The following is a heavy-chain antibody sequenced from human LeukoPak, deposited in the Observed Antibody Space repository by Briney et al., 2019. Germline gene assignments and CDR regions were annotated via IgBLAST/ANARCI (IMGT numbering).Heavy chain of an antibody. Sequence: PGGSLRLSCAASGFTFSSYGMHWVRQAPGKGLEWVAFIRYDGSNKYYADSVKGRFTISRDNSKNTLYLQMNSLRAEDTAVYYCARDIRAAVLRYFDWFNGMDVWGQGTTVTVSS. V-gene: IGHV3-30*02. CDR3: ARDIRAAVLRYFDWFNGMDV. D-gene: IGHD3-9*01. CDR2: IRYDGSNK. CDR1: GFTFSSYG. J-gene: IGHJ6*02.